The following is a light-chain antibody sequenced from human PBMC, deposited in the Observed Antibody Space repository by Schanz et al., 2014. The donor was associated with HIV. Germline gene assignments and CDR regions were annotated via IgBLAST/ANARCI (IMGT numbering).Light chain of an antibody. CDR3: QSYDSSLSGHVV. CDR1: SSNIGAGYD. V-gene: IGLV1-40*01. J-gene: IGLJ2*01. CDR2: GNS. Sequence: QSVLTQPPSVSGAPGQRVTISCTGSSSNIGAGYDVHWYKQLPGTAPKLLIYGNSNRPSGVPDRFSGSKSGTSASLAITGLQAEDEADYYCQSYDSSLSGHVVFGGGTKPTVL.